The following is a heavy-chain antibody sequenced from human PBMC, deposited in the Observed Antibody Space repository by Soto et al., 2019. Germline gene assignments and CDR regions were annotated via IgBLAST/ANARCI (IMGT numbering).Heavy chain of an antibody. CDR1: GFTFSSYA. CDR2: ISYDGSNK. D-gene: IGHD1-1*01. CDR3: AGDRLRYRWNDCPYCYYGMDV. V-gene: IGHV3-30-3*01. Sequence: QVQLVESGGGVVQPGRSLRLSCAASGFTFSSYAMHWVRQAPGKGLEWVAVISYDGSNKYYADSVKGRFTISRDNSKNTLSLQMNSLRAEDTAVYYCAGDRLRYRWNDCPYCYYGMDVWGQGTTVTVSS. J-gene: IGHJ6*02.